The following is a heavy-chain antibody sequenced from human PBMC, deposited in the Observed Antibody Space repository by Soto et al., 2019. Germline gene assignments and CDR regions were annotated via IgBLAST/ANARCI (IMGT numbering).Heavy chain of an antibody. V-gene: IGHV3-74*01. Sequence: EVQLVESGGGLVQPGGSLRLSCAASGFTFSTYWMHWVRQAPGKGLVWVSRINSDGSTTTYADSVKGRFTISRDNAKNTLYLQMNSLTAEDPAVYYCATVGTGSYSGRDSWGEGTLVTVSS. CDR1: GFTFSTYW. CDR2: INSDGSTT. CDR3: ATVGTGSYSGRDS. J-gene: IGHJ4*02. D-gene: IGHD1-26*01.